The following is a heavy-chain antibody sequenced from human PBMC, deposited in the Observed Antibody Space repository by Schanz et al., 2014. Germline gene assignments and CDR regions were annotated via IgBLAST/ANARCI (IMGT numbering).Heavy chain of an antibody. CDR3: VREGSTTPVAGLRSFDWLGRFDY. CDR2: VRKKEFSDDTE. Sequence: DVQLVESGGGLVQPGGSLRLSCATSGFSFSDHAMDWVRQAAGKGLEWVGRVRKKEFSDDTEEYAASVRGRFTISRDDSKNVVNRQMNGLKTEDTAMYYCVREGSTTPVAGLRSFDWLGRFDYWGQGALVTVSS. CDR1: GFSFSDHA. V-gene: IGHV3-72*01. J-gene: IGHJ4*02. D-gene: IGHD3-9*01.